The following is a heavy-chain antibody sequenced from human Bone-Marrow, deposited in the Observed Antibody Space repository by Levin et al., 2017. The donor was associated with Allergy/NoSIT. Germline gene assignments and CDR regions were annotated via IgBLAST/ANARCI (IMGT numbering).Heavy chain of an antibody. D-gene: IGHD2-21*01. V-gene: IGHV4-30-4*01. CDR3: AREVLFRYCGGDLFPPTYNWFDP. J-gene: IGHJ5*02. CDR2: IYYSGST. Sequence: SETLSLTCTVSGGSISSGDYYWSWIRQPPGTGLEWIGYIYYSGSTYYNPSLKSRVTISVDTSKNQFSLKLSSVTAADTAVYYCAREVLFRYCGGDLFPPTYNWFDPWGQGTLVTVSS. CDR1: GGSISSGDYY.